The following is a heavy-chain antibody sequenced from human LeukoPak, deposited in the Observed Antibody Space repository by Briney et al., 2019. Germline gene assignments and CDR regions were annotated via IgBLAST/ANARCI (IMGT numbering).Heavy chain of an antibody. CDR3: ARVPPSSGAFDY. CDR2: ISSSGSTI. J-gene: IGHJ4*02. V-gene: IGHV3-11*01. CDR1: GFTFSDYY. D-gene: IGHD2-15*01. Sequence: GGSLRLSCAASGFTFSDYYMSWIRQAPGKGLEGGSYISSSGSTIYYADSVKGRFTISSDNAQDSLYLQMNSLRAEDTAVYYCARVPPSSGAFDYWGQGTLVTVSS.